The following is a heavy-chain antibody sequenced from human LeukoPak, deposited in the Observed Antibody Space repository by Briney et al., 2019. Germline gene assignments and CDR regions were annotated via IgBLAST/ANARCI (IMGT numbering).Heavy chain of an antibody. Sequence: GGSLRLSCAASGFTFSRYEMNWVRQAPGKGLEWVSYISRSGDTIYFADSVKGRFTISRDNAKNSLYLQMSSLRAEDTAVYYCARDFRVAAAGTATDYFESWGQGSLVTVSS. CDR3: ARDFRVAAAGTATDYFES. J-gene: IGHJ4*02. V-gene: IGHV3-48*03. CDR1: GFTFSRYE. D-gene: IGHD6-13*01. CDR2: ISRSGDTI.